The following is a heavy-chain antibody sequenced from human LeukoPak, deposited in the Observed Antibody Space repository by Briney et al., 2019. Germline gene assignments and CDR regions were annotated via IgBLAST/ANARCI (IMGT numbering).Heavy chain of an antibody. CDR3: ARLNRIVVVVAAGDDAFDI. Sequence: GASVKVSCKASGYTSTSYAMNWVRQAPGQGLEWMGIINPSGGSTSYAQKFQGRVTMTRDMSTSTVYMELSSLRSDDTAVYYCARLNRIVVVVAAGDDAFDIWGQGTMVTVSS. CDR2: INPSGGST. D-gene: IGHD2-15*01. V-gene: IGHV1-46*01. CDR1: GYTSTSYA. J-gene: IGHJ3*02.